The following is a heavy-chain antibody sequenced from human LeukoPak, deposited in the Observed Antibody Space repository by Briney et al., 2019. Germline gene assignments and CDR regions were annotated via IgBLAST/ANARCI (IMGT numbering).Heavy chain of an antibody. CDR3: AREGDYYGSGSYYTPFDY. J-gene: IGHJ4*02. D-gene: IGHD3-10*01. CDR1: GGSISSGSYY. CDR2: IYTSGST. Sequence: PSEILSLTCTVSGGSISSGSYYWSWIRQPAGKGLEWIGRIYTSGSTNYNPSLKSRVTISVDTSKNQFSLKLSSVTAADTAVYYCAREGDYYGSGSYYTPFDYWGQGTLVTVSS. V-gene: IGHV4-61*02.